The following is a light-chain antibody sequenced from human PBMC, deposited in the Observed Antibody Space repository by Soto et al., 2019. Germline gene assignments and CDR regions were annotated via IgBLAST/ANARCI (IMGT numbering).Light chain of an antibody. CDR1: QFIGSN. J-gene: IGKJ4*01. V-gene: IGKV3-15*01. Sequence: MTQSPATLSVSPGERATLSCRASQFIGSNLAWYQQKPGEAPRLLMYDASSRATGIPSRFSGSGSGTEFALTSSSLQSEYFAIYYCQQYNNWPPLTFGGGTKVEIK. CDR3: QQYNNWPPLT. CDR2: DAS.